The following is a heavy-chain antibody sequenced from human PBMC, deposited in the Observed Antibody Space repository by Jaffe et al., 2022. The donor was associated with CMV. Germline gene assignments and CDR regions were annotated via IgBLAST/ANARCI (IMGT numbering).Heavy chain of an antibody. D-gene: IGHD2-15*01. V-gene: IGHV3-21*01. CDR3: ARESRYCSGGSCYPKL. CDR2: ISSSSSYI. J-gene: IGHJ4*02. CDR1: GFTFSSYS. Sequence: EVQLVESGGGLVKPGGSLRLSCAASGFTFSSYSMNWVRQAPGKGLEWVSSISSSSSYIYYADSVKGRFTISRDNAKNSLYLQMNSLRAEDTAVYYCARESRYCSGGSCYPKLWGQGTLVTVSS.